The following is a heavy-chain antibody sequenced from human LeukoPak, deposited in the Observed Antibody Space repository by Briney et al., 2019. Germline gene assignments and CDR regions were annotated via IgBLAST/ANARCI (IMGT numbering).Heavy chain of an antibody. D-gene: IGHD3-22*01. J-gene: IGHJ6*02. CDR2: IYDGGNT. CDR3: ARGGYDMFL. CDR1: GFTVSSNY. Sequence: GGSLRLSCGASGFTVSSNYMGWVRRAPGKGLEWVSGIYDGGNTYYGDSVKGRFIISRDNSKNTLYLQMNSLRVEDTAVYYCARGGYDMFLWGQGTTVTVSS. V-gene: IGHV3-66*01.